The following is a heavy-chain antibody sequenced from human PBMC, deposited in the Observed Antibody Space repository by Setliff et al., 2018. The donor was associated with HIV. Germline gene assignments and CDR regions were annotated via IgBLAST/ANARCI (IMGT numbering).Heavy chain of an antibody. D-gene: IGHD3-22*01. V-gene: IGHV3-53*01. CDR3: ARDRSSGYYYPDAFDI. Sequence: HPGGSLRLSCAASGFTVSSNYMSWVRQAPGKGLEWVSVIYSGGYTYYADSVMGRFTISRDNSKNTLYLQMNSLRAEDTAVYYCARDRSSGYYYPDAFDIWGQGTMVTVSS. CDR1: GFTVSSNY. J-gene: IGHJ3*02. CDR2: IYSGGYT.